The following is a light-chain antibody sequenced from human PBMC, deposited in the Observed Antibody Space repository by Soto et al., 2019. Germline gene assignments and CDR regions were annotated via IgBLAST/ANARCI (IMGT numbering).Light chain of an antibody. CDR1: SSDVGGYNY. CDR3: PSYTSSSTVV. V-gene: IGLV2-14*01. J-gene: IGLJ2*01. CDR2: DVS. Sequence: QSVLTQPASVSGSPGQSITISCTGTSSDVGGYNYVSWYQQHPGKAPKLMIYDVSNRPSGVSNRFSGSKSGNTAFLTISGLQAEDEADYYCPSYTSSSTVVFGGGTKLTVL.